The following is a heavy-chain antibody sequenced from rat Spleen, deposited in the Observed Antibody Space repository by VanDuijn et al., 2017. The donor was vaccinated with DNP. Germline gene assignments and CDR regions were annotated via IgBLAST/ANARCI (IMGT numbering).Heavy chain of an antibody. Sequence: EVQLVESGGGLVQPGKSLKLSCVASGFTFSSYWMYWIRQAPGKGLEWLSSINTDGGSTFYPDSVKGRFNISRYNAENTVYLQMDSLRSEDTDTYYCARPNSYYDGSYYYDWFAYWGQGTLVTVSS. CDR1: GFTFSSYW. D-gene: IGHD1-12*02. CDR3: ARPNSYYDGSYYYDWFAY. J-gene: IGHJ3*01. CDR2: INTDGGST. V-gene: IGHV5-58*01.